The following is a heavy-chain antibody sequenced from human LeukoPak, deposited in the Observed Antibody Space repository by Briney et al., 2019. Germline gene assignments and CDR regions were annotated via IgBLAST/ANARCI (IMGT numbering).Heavy chain of an antibody. V-gene: IGHV4-39*01. Sequence: SETLSLTCTVSGGSISSSNYYWGWIRQPPGKGLEWIGSFYYSGNTYYNPSLKSRVTISVDTSKNQFSLKLRSVTAADTAVCYCATLVGATDYFDFWGQGTLVTVSS. D-gene: IGHD1-26*01. CDR3: ATLVGATDYFDF. CDR2: FYYSGNT. CDR1: GGSISSSNYY. J-gene: IGHJ4*02.